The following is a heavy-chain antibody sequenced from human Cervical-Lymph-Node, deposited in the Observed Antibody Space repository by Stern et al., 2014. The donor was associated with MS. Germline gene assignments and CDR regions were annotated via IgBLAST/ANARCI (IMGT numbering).Heavy chain of an antibody. D-gene: IGHD1-1*01. CDR1: GGSINNGDYY. V-gene: IGHV4-31*03. CDR3: SRELSGMYGMDV. Sequence: QVQLGQSGPGLVKPSQTLTLTCTVSGGSINNGDYYWSWVRQHPGKGLEWLGYIYYSGATYSNPSLKGRLTISVDPSKRHFSLKLTSVTAADTAVYYCSRELSGMYGMDVWGQGTTVTVSS. CDR2: IYYSGAT. J-gene: IGHJ6*02.